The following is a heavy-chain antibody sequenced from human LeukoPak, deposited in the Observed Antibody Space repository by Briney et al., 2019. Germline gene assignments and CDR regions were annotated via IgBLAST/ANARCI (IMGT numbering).Heavy chain of an antibody. CDR2: INHSGST. V-gene: IGHV4-34*01. CDR3: ARGRRYYYDSSGYRH. CDR1: GGSFSGYY. Sequence: SETLSLTCAVCGGSFSGYYWSWIRQRPGKGLEWIGEINHSGSTNYNPSLKSRVTISVDTSKNQFSLKLSSVTAADTAVYYCARGRRYYYDSSGYRHWGQGTLVSVSS. J-gene: IGHJ4*02. D-gene: IGHD3-22*01.